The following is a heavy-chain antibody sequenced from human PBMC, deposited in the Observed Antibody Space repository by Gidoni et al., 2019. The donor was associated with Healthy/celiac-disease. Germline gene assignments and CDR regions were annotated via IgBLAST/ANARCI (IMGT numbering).Heavy chain of an antibody. Sequence: QITLKESGPTLVKPTQTLTLTCTFSGFSLSTRGVGVGWIRQPPGKALEWLALIYWNDDKRYSPSLKSRLTITKDTSKNQVVLTMTNMDPVDTATYYCAHRIAVVQFDYWGQGTLVTVSS. V-gene: IGHV2-5*01. CDR2: IYWNDDK. CDR3: AHRIAVVQFDY. D-gene: IGHD6-19*01. J-gene: IGHJ4*02. CDR1: GFSLSTRGVG.